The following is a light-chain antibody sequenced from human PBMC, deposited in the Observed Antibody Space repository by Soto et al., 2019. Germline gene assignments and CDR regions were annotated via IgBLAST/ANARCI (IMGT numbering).Light chain of an antibody. CDR1: QSLLHRNGYNY. Sequence: DIVMTQSPLSLPVTPGEPASISCRSSQSLLHRNGYNYLDWYLQKPGQSPQLLIYLGSNRASGVPDRFSGSGSGTDSTLKISRVEAEDVVVYYCKQALQTRTFGQGTKVEIK. J-gene: IGKJ1*01. CDR3: KQALQTRT. V-gene: IGKV2-28*01. CDR2: LGS.